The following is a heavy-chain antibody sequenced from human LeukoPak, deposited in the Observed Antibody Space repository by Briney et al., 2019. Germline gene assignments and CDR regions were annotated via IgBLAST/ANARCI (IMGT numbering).Heavy chain of an antibody. CDR2: IYPGDSDT. Sequence: GESLKISCKGSGYSFTTYWIGWVRQMPGKGLEWMGIIYPGDSDTTYSPSFQGQVTISADKSISTAYLQWSSLKASDTAMYYCARSTIPAAPAAWFDPWGQGTLVTVSS. D-gene: IGHD2-2*01. CDR1: GYSFTTYW. CDR3: ARSTIPAAPAAWFDP. V-gene: IGHV5-51*01. J-gene: IGHJ5*02.